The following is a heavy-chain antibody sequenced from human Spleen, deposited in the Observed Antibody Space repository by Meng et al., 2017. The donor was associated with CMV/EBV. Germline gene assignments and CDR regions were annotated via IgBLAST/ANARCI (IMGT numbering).Heavy chain of an antibody. Sequence: GESLKISCAASGFTFDDYAMHWVRQVPGKGLEWVSSLSGRTSNPYYADSVRGRFSISRDNSKNTLYLRMNSLRVEDTAVYYCAKEGRAWTPFDWGQGTLVTVSS. CDR2: LSGRTSNP. D-gene: IGHD1-1*01. J-gene: IGHJ4*02. CDR1: GFTFDDYA. V-gene: IGHV3-23*01. CDR3: AKEGRAWTPFD.